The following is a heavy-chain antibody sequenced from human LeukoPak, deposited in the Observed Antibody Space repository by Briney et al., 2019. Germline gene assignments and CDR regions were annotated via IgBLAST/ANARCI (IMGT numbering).Heavy chain of an antibody. Sequence: ASVKVSCKASGYTFTSYDMHWVRQAPGQRLEWMGIINPSGDSTSYAQKFQGRVTMTRDTSTSTVYMELSSLRSEDTAVYYCASVLYCGAHCYPGRYFFDYCGQGTLVTVSS. V-gene: IGHV1-46*01. J-gene: IGHJ4*02. CDR1: GYTFTSYD. CDR2: INPSGDST. CDR3: ASVLYCGAHCYPGRYFFDY. D-gene: IGHD2-21*02.